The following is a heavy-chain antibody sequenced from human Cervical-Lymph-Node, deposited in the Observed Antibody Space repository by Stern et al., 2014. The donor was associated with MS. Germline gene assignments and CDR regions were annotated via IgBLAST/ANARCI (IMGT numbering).Heavy chain of an antibody. CDR1: GFTFSDYY. CDR3: ARDPRGFSFDP. CDR2: ISSSSSYT. V-gene: IGHV3-11*06. J-gene: IGHJ5*02. Sequence: VQLVESGGGLVKPGGSLRLSCAASGFTFSDYYMSWIRQAPGKGLEWVSCISSSSSYTNYADSVKGRFTISRDNAKNSLYLQMNSLRAEDTAVYYCARDPRGFSFDPWGQGTLVTVSS.